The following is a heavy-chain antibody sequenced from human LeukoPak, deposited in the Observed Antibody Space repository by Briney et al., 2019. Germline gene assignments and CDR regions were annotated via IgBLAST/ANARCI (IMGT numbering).Heavy chain of an antibody. V-gene: IGHV1-18*01. CDR3: ARMPAAADF. CDR2: ISSYNGRT. CDR1: RYTFTNYN. J-gene: IGHJ4*02. Sequence: ASVKVSCKASRYTFTNYNITWVRQAPGQGLEWMGWISSYNGRTEYAQNFQGRVTMTTDTSTTTAYMELRSLTFDDSAIYYCARMPAAADFWGQGTLVTVSS. D-gene: IGHD6-13*01.